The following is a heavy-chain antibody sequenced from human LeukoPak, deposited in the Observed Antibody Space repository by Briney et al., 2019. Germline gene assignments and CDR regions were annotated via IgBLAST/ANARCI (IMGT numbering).Heavy chain of an antibody. CDR3: ARDGENYDILTGYYRGIDY. V-gene: IGHV3-33*01. Sequence: GGSLRLSCAASGFTFSSYGMHWVRQAPGKGLEWVAVIWYDGSNKYYADSVKGRFTISRDNSKNTLYLQMNSLRAEDTAVYYCARDGENYDILTGYYRGIDYWGQGTLVTVSS. J-gene: IGHJ4*02. D-gene: IGHD3-9*01. CDR1: GFTFSSYG. CDR2: IWYDGSNK.